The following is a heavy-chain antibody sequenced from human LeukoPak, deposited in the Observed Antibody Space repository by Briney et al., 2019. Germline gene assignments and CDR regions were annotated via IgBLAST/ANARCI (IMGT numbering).Heavy chain of an antibody. CDR3: AKDSVDYYDNSGGAFDY. CDR2: LAHDGSNP. D-gene: IGHD3-22*01. J-gene: IGHJ4*02. Sequence: QTGGSLRLSCAASGFTFSNYAMHWVRQAPGKGLEWAAVLAHDGSNPYYADSVKGRFTISRDNSKNTLYLEMNGLRAEDTAIYFCAKDSVDYYDNSGGAFDYWGQGTLVTVSS. V-gene: IGHV3-30-3*01. CDR1: GFTFSNYA.